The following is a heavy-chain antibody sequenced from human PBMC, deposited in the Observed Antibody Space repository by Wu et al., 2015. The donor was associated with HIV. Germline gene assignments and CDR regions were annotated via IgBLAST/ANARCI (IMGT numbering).Heavy chain of an antibody. CDR2: IIPALGTV. Sequence: QVQLVQSGAEVKKPGASLKVSCKASEDSPTKYYIHWVRQAPGQGLEWMGRIIPALGTVKYAQNFQGRVTITTDGTDESTSTAYMELSSLRSEDTAVYYCARGLGGDYSYFQHWGQGTLVTVSS. CDR3: ARGLGGDYSYFQH. J-gene: IGHJ1*01. CDR1: EDSPTKYY. D-gene: IGHD4-17*01. V-gene: IGHV1-69*16.